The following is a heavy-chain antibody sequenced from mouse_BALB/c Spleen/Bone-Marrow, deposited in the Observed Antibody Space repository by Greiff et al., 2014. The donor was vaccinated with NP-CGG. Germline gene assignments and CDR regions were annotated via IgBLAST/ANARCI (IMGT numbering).Heavy chain of an antibody. CDR3: ATYYRYDRRFAY. D-gene: IGHD2-14*01. J-gene: IGHJ3*01. CDR1: DFNIKDTY. Sequence: EVMLVESGAELVKPGASVKLSCTASDFNIKDTYMHWVKQRPEQGLEWIGRIDPANGNTKYDPKFQGKATITADTSSNTAYLQLSSLTSEDTAVYYCATYYRYDRRFAYWGQGTLVTVSA. V-gene: IGHV14-3*02. CDR2: IDPANGNT.